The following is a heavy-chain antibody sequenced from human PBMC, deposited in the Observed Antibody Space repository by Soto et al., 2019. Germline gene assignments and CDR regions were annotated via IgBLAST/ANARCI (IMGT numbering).Heavy chain of an antibody. CDR3: ATSYRYFDN. CDR1: GVSFSSYA. D-gene: IGHD3-16*02. Sequence: VKLSWDSCGVSFSSYARIWVRQAPGQGLEWMGGIIPIFGTANYAQKFQGRVTITADESTSTAYMELSSLTLDDTAVYYHATSYRYFDNRGQPTRGTVSS. CDR2: IIPIFGTA. V-gene: IGHV1-69*13. J-gene: IGHJ4*02.